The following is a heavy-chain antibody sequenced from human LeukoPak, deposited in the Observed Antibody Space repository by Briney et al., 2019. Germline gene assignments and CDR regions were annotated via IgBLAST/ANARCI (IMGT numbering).Heavy chain of an antibody. Sequence: GGSLRLSCAASGFTFSSYAMHWVRQAPGKGLEWVAVISYDGSNKYYADSAKGRFTISRDNSKNTLYLQMNSLRAEDTAVYYCARDKSSSWYYYYGMDVWGQGTTVTVSS. CDR2: ISYDGSNK. V-gene: IGHV3-30*04. CDR3: ARDKSSSWYYYYGMDV. D-gene: IGHD6-13*01. CDR1: GFTFSSYA. J-gene: IGHJ6*02.